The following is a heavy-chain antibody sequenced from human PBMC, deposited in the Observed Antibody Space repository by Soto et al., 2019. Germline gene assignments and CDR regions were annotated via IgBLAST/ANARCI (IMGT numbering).Heavy chain of an antibody. Sequence: QVQLQQWGAGLLKPSETLSLTCAVYGGSFSGYYWSWIRQPPGKGLEWIGEINHSGSTNYNPSLKSRVTMSVDTSKNQFSLKLSSVTAADTAVYYCARGRCSGGSCYSGRRYYYYGMDVWGQGTTVTVSS. CDR3: ARGRCSGGSCYSGRRYYYYGMDV. V-gene: IGHV4-34*01. D-gene: IGHD2-15*01. CDR2: INHSGST. CDR1: GGSFSGYY. J-gene: IGHJ6*02.